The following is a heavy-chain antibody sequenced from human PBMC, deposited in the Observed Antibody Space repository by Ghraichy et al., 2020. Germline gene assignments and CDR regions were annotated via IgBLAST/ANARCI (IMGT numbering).Heavy chain of an antibody. D-gene: IGHD5-24*01. CDR3: AKVSEMSEYFDY. J-gene: IGHJ4*02. CDR2: ISGSGGST. V-gene: IGHV3-23*01. CDR1: GFTFSSYA. Sequence: SCAASGFTFSSYAMSWVRQAPGKGLEWVSAISGSGGSTYYADSVKGRFTISRDNSKNTLYLQMNSLRAEDTAVYYCAKVSEMSEYFDYWGQGTLVTVSS.